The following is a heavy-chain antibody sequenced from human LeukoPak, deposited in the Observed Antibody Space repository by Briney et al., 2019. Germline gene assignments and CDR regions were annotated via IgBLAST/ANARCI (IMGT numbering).Heavy chain of an antibody. J-gene: IGHJ3*02. CDR1: GFTFSSYG. CDR3: AKARGWYEDAFDI. CDR2: IRFDGSKK. D-gene: IGHD6-19*01. Sequence: GGSLRLSCAASGFTFSSYGMHWVRQAPGKGLEWVTFIRFDGSKKYYADSVKGRFTISRDNSKNTLYLQMNSLRAEDTAVYYCAKARGWYEDAFDIWGQGTMVTVSS. V-gene: IGHV3-30*02.